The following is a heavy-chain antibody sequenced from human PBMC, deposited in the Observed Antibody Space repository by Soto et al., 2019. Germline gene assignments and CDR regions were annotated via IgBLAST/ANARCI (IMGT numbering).Heavy chain of an antibody. V-gene: IGHV1-46*01. Sequence: QVQLVQSGAEVKKPGASVKVSCKASGYTFTTYYIHWVRQAPGQGLEWMGMINPTGGSTSHAQKFQGRVTMTRDTSTSTVYMELSSLRSKDTAVYYCARNVNSGLDYWGQGTLVTISS. CDR1: GYTFTTYY. CDR2: INPTGGST. CDR3: ARNVNSGLDY. J-gene: IGHJ4*02. D-gene: IGHD1-26*01.